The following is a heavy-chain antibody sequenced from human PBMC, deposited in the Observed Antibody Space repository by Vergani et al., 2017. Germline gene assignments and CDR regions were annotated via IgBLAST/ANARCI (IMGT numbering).Heavy chain of an antibody. CDR1: GYTFTSYG. CDR2: ISAYNGNT. V-gene: IGHV1-18*01. Sequence: QVQLVQSGAEVKKPGASVKVSCRASGYTFTSYGISWVRQAPGQGLEWMGWISAYNGNTNYAQKLQGRVTMTTDTSTSTAYMELGSLRSDDTAVYYCARDSIVVVPAAKGVWGSYVSMDVWGQGTTVTVSS. J-gene: IGHJ6*02. D-gene: IGHD2-2*01. CDR3: ARDSIVVVPAAKGVWGSYVSMDV.